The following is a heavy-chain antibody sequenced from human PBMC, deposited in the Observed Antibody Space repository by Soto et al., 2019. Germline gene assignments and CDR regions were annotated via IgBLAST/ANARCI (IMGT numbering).Heavy chain of an antibody. V-gene: IGHV3-23*01. CDR1: GFTFSSSP. CDR2: ISTGGATT. J-gene: IGHJ4*02. CDR3: TAGYMLRGRCDY. Sequence: EVQLLESGGGLAQPGGSLRLSCAASGFTFSSSPMSWVRQTPGKGLEWVSAISTGGATTYYADSVQGRFTISRDNFKDTLYLQMNGLRVDDSALYYCTAGYMLRGRCDYWGRGTLVTVS. D-gene: IGHD3-10*01.